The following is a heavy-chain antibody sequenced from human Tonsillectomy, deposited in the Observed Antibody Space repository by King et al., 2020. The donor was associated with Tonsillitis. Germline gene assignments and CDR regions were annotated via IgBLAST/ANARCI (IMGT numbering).Heavy chain of an antibody. V-gene: IGHV3-11*01. CDR3: ARDLPPSISAYAFDL. J-gene: IGHJ3*01. CDR1: GFTFSDYY. CDR2: LSISGSTI. Sequence: VQLVESGGGLVKPGGSLRLSCAASGFTFSDYYMSWIRQAPGKGLEWVSFLSISGSTIYYADSVKGRFTISRDNAKNLLYLQMGSLRPEDTAVYYCARDLPPSISAYAFDLWGQGSMVTVSS.